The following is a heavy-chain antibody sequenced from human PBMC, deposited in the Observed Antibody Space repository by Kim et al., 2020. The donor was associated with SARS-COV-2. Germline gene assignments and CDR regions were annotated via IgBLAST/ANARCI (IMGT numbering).Heavy chain of an antibody. J-gene: IGHJ4*02. Sequence: GESLKISCKGSGYSFDNYWIGWVRQLPGKGLEWMGIIYPGDSHTRYGPSFQGQVTISADKSNSTAYLQWSSLSVSDTAFYFCARVHSGYDYYFDSWGQGTLVTVST. CDR2: IYPGDSHT. CDR3: ARVHSGYDYYFDS. D-gene: IGHD5-12*01. CDR1: GYSFDNYW. V-gene: IGHV5-51*01.